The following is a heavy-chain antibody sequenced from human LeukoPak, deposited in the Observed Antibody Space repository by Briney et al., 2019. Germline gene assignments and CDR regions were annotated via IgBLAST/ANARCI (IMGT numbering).Heavy chain of an antibody. J-gene: IGHJ4*02. CDR2: IKSDGSST. CDR3: APNYYGSGPDH. Sequence: GGSLRLSCAASGFTFSSYWMHWVRQAPGKGLVWVSRIKSDGSSTTYADSVKGRFTISRDNAKNTLYLQMNSLRAEDTAVYYCAPNYYGSGPDHWGQGTLVTVSS. D-gene: IGHD3-10*01. V-gene: IGHV3-74*01. CDR1: GFTFSSYW.